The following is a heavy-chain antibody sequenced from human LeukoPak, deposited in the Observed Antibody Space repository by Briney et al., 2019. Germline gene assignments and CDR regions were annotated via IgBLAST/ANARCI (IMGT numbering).Heavy chain of an antibody. J-gene: IGHJ4*02. D-gene: IGHD6-13*01. CDR3: ARGTIAAAGYYYFDY. CDR1: GFTLSNYW. V-gene: IGHV3-7*04. Sequence: GGSLRLSCAASGFTLSNYWMSWVRQAPGKGLEWVANIKQDGSEKYYVDSVKGRSTISRDNAKNSLYLQMNSLRAEDTAVYYCARGTIAAAGYYYFDYWGQGTQVTVSS. CDR2: IKQDGSEK.